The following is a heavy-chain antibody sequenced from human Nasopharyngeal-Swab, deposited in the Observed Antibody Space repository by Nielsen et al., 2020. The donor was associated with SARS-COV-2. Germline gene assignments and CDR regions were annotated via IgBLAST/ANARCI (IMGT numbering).Heavy chain of an antibody. Sequence: GESLKISCSASGFTFSTWPMHWVRQAPGKGLEWVAVVLYDGTTKYYADSVKGRFTISRDTSENTLYLQMNSLRPEDTAVYYCAREADSHDFWGQGTLVTVSS. CDR1: GFTFSTWP. V-gene: IGHV3-30-3*01. CDR2: VLYDGTTK. CDR3: AREADSHDF. J-gene: IGHJ4*02.